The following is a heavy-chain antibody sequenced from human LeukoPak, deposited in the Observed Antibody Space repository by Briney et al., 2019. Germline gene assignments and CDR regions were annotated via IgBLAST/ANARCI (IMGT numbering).Heavy chain of an antibody. CDR1: GDSISGSY. CDR3: VKFGVDYDMGV. Sequence: SETLSLTCTVSGDSISGSYWTWVRQPPGQGLEWIGQIHYSGRADYNPSLKRRITISVDTSKNQMSLTLTSVTAADSAIYYCVKFGVDYDMGVWGQGTTVTVSS. J-gene: IGHJ6*02. CDR2: IHYSGRA. V-gene: IGHV4-59*01. D-gene: IGHD3-16*01.